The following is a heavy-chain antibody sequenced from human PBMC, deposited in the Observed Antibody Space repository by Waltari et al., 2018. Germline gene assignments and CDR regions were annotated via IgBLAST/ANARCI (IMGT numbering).Heavy chain of an antibody. CDR1: GYSFTDYL. D-gene: IGHD6-19*01. J-gene: IGHJ6*02. CDR3: ARPWRSGWYYSGMDV. V-gene: IGHV5-51*01. CDR2: IYGGDSDT. Sequence: DVQLMQSGAEVKKHGESLKLSCQGSGYSFTDYLFAWVRLMPGKGLEWMGIIYGGDSDTRYGPSFQGQVTISADKSINTAYLQWSRLEASDTAIYYCARPWRSGWYYSGMDVWGQGTSVIVSS.